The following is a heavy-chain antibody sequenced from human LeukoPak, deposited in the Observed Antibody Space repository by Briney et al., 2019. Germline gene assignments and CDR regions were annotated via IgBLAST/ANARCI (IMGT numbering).Heavy chain of an antibody. Sequence: SETLSLTCAVYGGSFSVYYWSWIRQPPGKGLEWVGEINHSGSTNYNPSLESRVTISIDTSKNQFSLKLTSVTAADTAVYYCAGARTVLRFLEWSRPFDPWGQGALVTVSS. J-gene: IGHJ5*02. V-gene: IGHV4-34*01. D-gene: IGHD3-3*01. CDR3: AGARTVLRFLEWSRPFDP. CDR2: INHSGST. CDR1: GGSFSVYY.